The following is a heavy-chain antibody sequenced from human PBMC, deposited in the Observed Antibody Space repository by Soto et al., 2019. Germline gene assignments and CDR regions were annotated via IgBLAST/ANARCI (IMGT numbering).Heavy chain of an antibody. D-gene: IGHD3-10*01. J-gene: IGHJ6*03. Sequence: SQTLSLTCAISGDSVSSNSAAWNWIRQSPSRGLEWLGRTYYRSKWYNDYAVSVKSRITINPDTSKNQFSLQLNSVTPEDTAVYYCARDGSGSYYKESYYYYYMDVWGKGTTVTVSS. CDR2: TYYRSKWYN. V-gene: IGHV6-1*01. CDR1: GDSVSSNSAA. CDR3: ARDGSGSYYKESYYYYYMDV.